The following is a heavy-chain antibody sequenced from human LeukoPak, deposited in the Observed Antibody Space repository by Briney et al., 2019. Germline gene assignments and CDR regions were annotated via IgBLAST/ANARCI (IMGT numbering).Heavy chain of an antibody. CDR2: ISHSGST. V-gene: IGHV4-34*01. CDR3: ARVVTTSGFHFDY. CDR1: GGSLIDYY. D-gene: IGHD5-12*01. J-gene: IGHJ4*02. Sequence: SETLSLTCAVSGGSLIDYYWSWIRQPPGKGLEWIGEISHSGSTRYSPSLKSRVTVSVDTSNDQFSLNLTSVTAADTAVYHCARVVTTSGFHFDYWGQGTLVTVSS.